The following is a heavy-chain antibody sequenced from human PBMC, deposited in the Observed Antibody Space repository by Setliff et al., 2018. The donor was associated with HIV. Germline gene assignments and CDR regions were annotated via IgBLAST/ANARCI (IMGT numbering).Heavy chain of an antibody. CDR1: GYTFSDYD. CDR2: ISGYSGHT. CDR3: ARGPLGNYYDSSGYYYASPLYYFDN. V-gene: IGHV1-18*01. Sequence: ASVKVSCKASGYTFSDYDVAWVRQAPGQGLEWMGWISGYSGHTSYAQKIQGRVTMTTDTSTSTAYMELNSLTFEDTAVYYCARGPLGNYYDSSGYYYASPLYYFDNWGQGTVVTVSS. D-gene: IGHD3-22*01. J-gene: IGHJ4*02.